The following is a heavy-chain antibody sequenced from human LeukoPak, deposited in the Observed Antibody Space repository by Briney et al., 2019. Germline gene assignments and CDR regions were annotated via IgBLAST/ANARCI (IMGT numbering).Heavy chain of an antibody. J-gene: IGHJ4*02. CDR1: GFTVSSNY. Sequence: GGSLRLSCAASGFTVSSNYMSWVRQAPGKGPEWVSVIYSGGSTYYADSVKGRFTISRHNSKNTLYLQMNSLRAEDTAVYYCARGGSGYYSDTYDYWGQGTLVTVSS. D-gene: IGHD3-22*01. CDR3: ARGGSGYYSDTYDY. V-gene: IGHV3-53*04. CDR2: IYSGGST.